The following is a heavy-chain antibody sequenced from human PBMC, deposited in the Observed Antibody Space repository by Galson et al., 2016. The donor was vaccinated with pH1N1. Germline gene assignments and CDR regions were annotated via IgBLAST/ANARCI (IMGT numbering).Heavy chain of an antibody. Sequence: SVKVSCKASGGIFNKYAISWVRQAPGQGLEWVGDIIAIFGVPSYAQKFQGRVTINADKSTNTAYMELSSLKSDDTAVYYCAASETYKPSSYGYWGLGTLVTVSS. V-gene: IGHV1-69*10. CDR1: GGIFNKYA. J-gene: IGHJ4*02. CDR2: IIAIFGVP. CDR3: AASETYKPSSYGY. D-gene: IGHD3-16*01.